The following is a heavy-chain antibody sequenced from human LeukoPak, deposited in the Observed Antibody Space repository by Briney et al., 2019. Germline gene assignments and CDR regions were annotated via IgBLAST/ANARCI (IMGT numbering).Heavy chain of an antibody. CDR3: ARGAATVDY. V-gene: IGHV3-21*01. CDR1: GFSFSSYN. D-gene: IGHD2-15*01. CDR2: ITSSSSYT. Sequence: GGSLRLSCAASGFSFSSYNMNWVRLAPGKGLEWVSSITSSSSYTFYADSVKGRFTISRDNAKNSLYLQMNSLRAEDTAVYYCARGAATVDYWGQGTLVTVSS. J-gene: IGHJ4*02.